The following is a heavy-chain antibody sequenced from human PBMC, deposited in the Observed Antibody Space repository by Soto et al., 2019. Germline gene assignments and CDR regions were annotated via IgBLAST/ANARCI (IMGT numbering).Heavy chain of an antibody. CDR1: GGSISSYY. CDR3: ASTYYYDSSGSGPTTGAFDD. Sequence: SETLSLTCTVSGGSISSYYWSWIRQPPGKGLEWIGYIYYSGSTNYNPSLKSRVTISVDTSKNQFSLKLSSVTAADTAVYYCASTYYYDSSGSGPTTGAFDDWGQGTLVTVSS. V-gene: IGHV4-59*01. CDR2: IYYSGST. J-gene: IGHJ4*02. D-gene: IGHD3-22*01.